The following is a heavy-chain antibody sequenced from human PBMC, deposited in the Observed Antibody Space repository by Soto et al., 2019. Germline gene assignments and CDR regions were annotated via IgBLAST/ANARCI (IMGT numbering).Heavy chain of an antibody. V-gene: IGHV3-23*01. CDR3: AGGGSYYDSKTFDY. CDR2: ISGSGGST. CDR1: GVTFSSYA. Sequence: TGGSLRLSCAASGVTFSSYAMSWVRQAPGKGLEWVSAISGSGGSTYYADSVKGRFTISRDNSKNTLYLQMNSLRAEDTAVYYCAGGGSYYDSKTFDYWGQGTLVTVSS. D-gene: IGHD3-22*01. J-gene: IGHJ4*02.